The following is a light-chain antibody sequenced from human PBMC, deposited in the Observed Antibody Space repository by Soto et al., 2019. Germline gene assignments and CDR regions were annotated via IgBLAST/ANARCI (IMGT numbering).Light chain of an antibody. V-gene: IGKV1-27*01. J-gene: IGKJ4*01. CDR2: AAS. CDR3: QKYNSAPLT. Sequence: IQMTQSPSSLSASLGDRVTITCRASQGIGVYLAWFQQKPGNAPKLLIYAASTLQSGVPSRFSGSGSGTDFTLTVSSLQPADVATYYCQKYNSAPLTFGGGTRVEIK. CDR1: QGIGVY.